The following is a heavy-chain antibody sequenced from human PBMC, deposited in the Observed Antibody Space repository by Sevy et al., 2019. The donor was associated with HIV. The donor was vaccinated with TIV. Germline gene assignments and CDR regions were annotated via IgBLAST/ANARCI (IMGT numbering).Heavy chain of an antibody. V-gene: IGHV6-1*01. Sequence: SQTLSLTCAISGDSVSSNSAAWNWIRQSPSRGLEWLGRTYSRSKWYNDYAVSVKSRITINPDTSKNQFSLQLNSVTPEETAVYYCARGVATETGYGMDVWGQGTKVTVSS. CDR3: ARGVATETGYGMDV. J-gene: IGHJ6*02. D-gene: IGHD1-1*01. CDR2: TYSRSKWYN. CDR1: GDSVSSNSAA.